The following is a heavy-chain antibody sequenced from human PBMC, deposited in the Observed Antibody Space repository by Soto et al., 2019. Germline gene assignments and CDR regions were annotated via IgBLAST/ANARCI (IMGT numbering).Heavy chain of an antibody. Sequence: PGGSLRLSCAASGFTFSSYAMSWVRQAPGKGLEWVSAISGSGGSTYYADSVKGRFTISRDNSKNTLYLQMNSLRAEDTAVYYCAKDSEEYSSSFEGYWGQGTLVTVSS. D-gene: IGHD6-6*01. J-gene: IGHJ4*02. CDR1: GFTFSSYA. CDR3: AKDSEEYSSSFEGY. CDR2: ISGSGGST. V-gene: IGHV3-23*01.